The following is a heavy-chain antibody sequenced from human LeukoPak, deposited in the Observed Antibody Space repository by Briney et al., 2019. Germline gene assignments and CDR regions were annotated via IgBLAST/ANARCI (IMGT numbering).Heavy chain of an antibody. D-gene: IGHD3-3*01. J-gene: IGHJ5*02. V-gene: IGHV4-34*01. CDR3: AREAPYDFWSGYYGA. CDR2: INHSGST. Sequence: SETLSLTCAVYGGSFSGYYWSWIRQPPGKGLEWIGEINHSGSTNYNPSLKSRVTISVDTSKNQFSLKLSSVTAADTAVYYCAREAPYDFWSGYYGAWGQGTLVTVSS. CDR1: GGSFSGYY.